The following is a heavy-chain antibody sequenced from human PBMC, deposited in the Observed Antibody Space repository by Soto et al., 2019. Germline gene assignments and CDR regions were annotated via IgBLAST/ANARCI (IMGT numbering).Heavy chain of an antibody. CDR2: IIPMLSTP. V-gene: IGHV1-69*11. D-gene: IGHD3-9*01. CDR1: GGNFRSEA. CDR3: ARAQFSDILTADDYGMDV. J-gene: IGHJ6*02. Sequence: SVKVSCKASGGNFRSEAISWVRQAPGHGLEWMGRIIPMLSTPHYAQKFQGRVTIIADESTTTVNMEMRGLTYEDTAVYYCARAQFSDILTADDYGMDVWG.